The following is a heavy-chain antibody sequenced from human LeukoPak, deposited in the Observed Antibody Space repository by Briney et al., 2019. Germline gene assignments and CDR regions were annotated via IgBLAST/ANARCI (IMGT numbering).Heavy chain of an antibody. CDR1: GFTFSSYS. CDR2: IGSGGTTI. Sequence: GGSLRLSCAASGFTFSSYSMNWVRQAPGKGLEWFSYIGSGGTTIFYADSVKGRFTISRDDAKNSLYLRMNSLRDEDTAVYYCARDTSYAFDIWGQGAMVTVSS. J-gene: IGHJ3*02. CDR3: ARDTSYAFDI. V-gene: IGHV3-48*02.